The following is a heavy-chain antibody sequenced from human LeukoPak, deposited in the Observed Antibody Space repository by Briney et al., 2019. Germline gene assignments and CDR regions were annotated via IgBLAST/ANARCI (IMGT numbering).Heavy chain of an antibody. D-gene: IGHD5-12*01. V-gene: IGHV3-30*03. CDR1: GVTFRNYG. CDR2: ISSDGIDK. CDR3: TTKVMRGNLGDDYDD. J-gene: IGHJ4*02. Sequence: GGSLRLSCSVSGVTFRNYGMHWVRQAPGKGLEWVALISSDGIDKLYGASVKGRFTISRDDSKSTLYLQMNSLTAEDTAVYYCTTKVMRGNLGDDYDDWGQGTLVAVSS.